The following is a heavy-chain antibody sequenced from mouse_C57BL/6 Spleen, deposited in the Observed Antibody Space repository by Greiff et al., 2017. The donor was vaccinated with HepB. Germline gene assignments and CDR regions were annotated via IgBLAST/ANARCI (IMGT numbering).Heavy chain of an antibody. CDR2: IHPNSGST. J-gene: IGHJ2*01. CDR3: ARWGTTVVAEVFDY. V-gene: IGHV1-64*01. CDR1: GYTFTSYW. D-gene: IGHD1-1*01. Sequence: VQLQQPGAELVKPGASVKLSCKASGYTFTSYWMHWVKQRPGQGLEWIGMIHPNSGSTNYNEKFKSKATLTVDKSSSTAYMQLSSLTSEDSAVYYCARWGTTVVAEVFDYWGQGTTLTVSS.